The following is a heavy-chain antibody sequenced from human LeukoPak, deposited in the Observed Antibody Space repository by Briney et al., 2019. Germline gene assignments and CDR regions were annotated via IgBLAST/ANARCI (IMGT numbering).Heavy chain of an antibody. Sequence: SETLSLTCTVSGGSIGDYYWSWIRQSLGKGLEWIGYIYYSGTTNYNPSLKSRVTISVDTSKNQFSLKLSSVTAADTAVYFCSRAVAGSVGWFDPWGQGTLVTVSS. CDR1: GGSIGDYY. CDR2: IYYSGTT. D-gene: IGHD6-19*01. V-gene: IGHV4-59*01. J-gene: IGHJ5*02. CDR3: SRAVAGSVGWFDP.